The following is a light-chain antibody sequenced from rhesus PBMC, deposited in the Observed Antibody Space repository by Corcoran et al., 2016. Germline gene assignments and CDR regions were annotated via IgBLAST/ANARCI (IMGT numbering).Light chain of an antibody. J-gene: IGKJ4*01. CDR1: QGINNY. V-gene: IGKV1-36*01. Sequence: DIQMTQSPSSLSASVGDRVTITCRASQGINNYLSWYQQEQGKPPKLVIYAASRLQSGVPPRFSGSGSGTDFALIISSLQPEDFASYYCLQYHNKPLTFGGGTKVEIK. CDR3: LQYHNKPLT. CDR2: AAS.